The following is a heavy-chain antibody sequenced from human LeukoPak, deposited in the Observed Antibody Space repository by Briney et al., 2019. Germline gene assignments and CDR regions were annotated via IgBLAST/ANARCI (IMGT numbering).Heavy chain of an antibody. CDR2: IDPGYTAT. D-gene: IGHD7-27*01. CDR1: GYTFTAYF. Sequence: ASVKVSCKASGYTFTAYFMHWVRQAPGQGLEWMGIIDPGYTATTYAQKFQGRLTMTTDTSTSAVYMELSSLRSEDTAVYYCARDGGNWGDTDYWGQGTLVTVSS. CDR3: ARDGGNWGDTDY. V-gene: IGHV1-46*01. J-gene: IGHJ4*02.